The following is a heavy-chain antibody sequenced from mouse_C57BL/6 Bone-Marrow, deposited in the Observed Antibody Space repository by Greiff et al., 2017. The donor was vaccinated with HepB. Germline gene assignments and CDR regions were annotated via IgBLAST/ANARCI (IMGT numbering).Heavy chain of an antibody. CDR2: IWRGGST. Sequence: QVQLQQSGPGLVQPSQSLSITCTVSGFSLTSYGVHWVRQSPGKGLEWLGVIWRGGSTDYNEAFMSRLSITKDNSKSQVFFKMNSLQADDTAIYYCAKKGRRVAMDYWGQGTSVTVSS. D-gene: IGHD2-12*01. V-gene: IGHV2-5*01. CDR1: GFSLTSYG. J-gene: IGHJ4*01. CDR3: AKKGRRVAMDY.